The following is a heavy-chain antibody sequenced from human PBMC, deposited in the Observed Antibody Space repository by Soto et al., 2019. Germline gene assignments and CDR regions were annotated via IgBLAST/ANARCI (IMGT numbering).Heavy chain of an antibody. D-gene: IGHD6-19*01. CDR1: GYTFTSYD. Sequence: QVQLVQSGAEVKKPGASVKVSCKASGYTFTSYDINWVRQATGQGLEWMGWMNPNSGNTGYAQKFQGRVTMTRNTSISTAYMELSSPRSEDPAVYYCARERSSGWYVDYWGQGTLVTVSS. CDR2: MNPNSGNT. J-gene: IGHJ4*02. V-gene: IGHV1-8*01. CDR3: ARERSSGWYVDY.